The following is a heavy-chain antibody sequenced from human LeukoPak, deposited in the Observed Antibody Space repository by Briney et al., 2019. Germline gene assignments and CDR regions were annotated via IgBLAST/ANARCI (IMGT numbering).Heavy chain of an antibody. CDR2: INPTAERT. Sequence: GGSLRLSCAASGFSFSDSGMDWVRHVPGRGLEWVSTINPTAERTFYADSVRGRFTISRDNSKNMVFLQMNSLTAEDTAIYYWARDQPNAASWFDPWGQGTLVTVSS. V-gene: IGHV3-23*01. J-gene: IGHJ5*02. D-gene: IGHD2-8*01. CDR3: ARDQPNAASWFDP. CDR1: GFSFSDSG.